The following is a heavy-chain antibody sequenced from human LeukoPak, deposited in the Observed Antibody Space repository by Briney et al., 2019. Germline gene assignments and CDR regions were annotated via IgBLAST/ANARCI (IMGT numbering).Heavy chain of an antibody. J-gene: IGHJ5*02. Sequence: PSETLSLTCTVSGYSISSGYYWGWIRQPPGKGLEWIGSIYHSGSTYYNPALKSRVTISVDTSKNQFSLKLSSGTAADTAVYYCARDPSSSTWGQGTLVTVSS. CDR3: ARDPSSST. D-gene: IGHD6-13*01. CDR1: GYSISSGYY. V-gene: IGHV4-38-2*02. CDR2: IYHSGST.